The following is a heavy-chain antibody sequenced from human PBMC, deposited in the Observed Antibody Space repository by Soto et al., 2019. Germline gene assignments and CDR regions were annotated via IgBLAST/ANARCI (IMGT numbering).Heavy chain of an antibody. Sequence: EVQLLESGGGLVQPGGSLRLSCAASGFTFSNYAMNWVRQAPGKGLEWVSGISGGGGTTYNADSVKGRFTISRDNSKNTLYLQMNNRRAEDTAIYYCAKDSGYSSGWYWGQGTLVTVSS. CDR2: ISGGGGTT. CDR3: AKDSGYSSGWY. J-gene: IGHJ4*02. D-gene: IGHD6-19*01. V-gene: IGHV3-23*01. CDR1: GFTFSNYA.